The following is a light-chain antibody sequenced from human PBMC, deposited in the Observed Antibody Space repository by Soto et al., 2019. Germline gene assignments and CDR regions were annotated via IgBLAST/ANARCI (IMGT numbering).Light chain of an antibody. V-gene: IGKV3-15*01. CDR3: QQYSDWPPWT. Sequence: EIVMTQSPATLSVSPGERATLSCRASQGVRGKLAWYQLKPGQPPRLLIYGASIRATGVPARFSGSGSETDFTLTISSLQSEDFALSYCQQYSDWPPWTFGQGTKVEMK. CDR1: QGVRGK. J-gene: IGKJ1*01. CDR2: GAS.